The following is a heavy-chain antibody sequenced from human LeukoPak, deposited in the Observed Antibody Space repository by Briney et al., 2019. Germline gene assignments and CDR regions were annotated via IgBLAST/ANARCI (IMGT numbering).Heavy chain of an antibody. CDR3: ARAAPYYDFWSGYFYMDV. D-gene: IGHD3-3*01. CDR1: GGSISSYY. Sequence: SETLSLTCTVSGGSISSYYWSWIRQPPGKGLEWVGYIYYSGSTNYNPSLKSRVTISVDTSKNQFSLKLSSVTAADTAVYYCARAAPYYDFWSGYFYMDVWGKGTTVTVSS. CDR2: IYYSGST. V-gene: IGHV4-59*01. J-gene: IGHJ6*03.